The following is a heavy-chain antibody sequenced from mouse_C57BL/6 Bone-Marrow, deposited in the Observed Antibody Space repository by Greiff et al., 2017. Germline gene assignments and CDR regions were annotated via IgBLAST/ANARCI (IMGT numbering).Heavy chain of an antibody. J-gene: IGHJ1*03. Sequence: VHVKQSGPELVKPGASVKISCKASGYSFTDYNMNWVKQSNGKSLEWIGVINPNYGTTSYNQKFKGKATLTVDQSSSTAYMQLNSLTSEDSAVYYCARLTTVERWYFDVWGTGTTVTVSS. V-gene: IGHV1-39*01. D-gene: IGHD1-1*01. CDR3: ARLTTVERWYFDV. CDR2: INPNYGTT. CDR1: GYSFTDYN.